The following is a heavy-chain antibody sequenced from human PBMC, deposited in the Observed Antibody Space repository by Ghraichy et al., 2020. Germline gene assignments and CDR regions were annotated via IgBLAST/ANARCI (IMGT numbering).Heavy chain of an antibody. CDR2: INHSGST. CDR3: ARPLVWVYGMDV. V-gene: IGHV4-34*01. J-gene: IGHJ6*02. Sequence: SETLSLTCAVYGGSFSGYYWSWIRQPPGKGLEWIGEINHSGSTNYNPSLKSRVTISVDTSKNQFSLKLSSVTAADTAVYYCARPLVWVYGMDVWGQGTTVTVSS. D-gene: IGHD1-26*01. CDR1: GGSFSGYY.